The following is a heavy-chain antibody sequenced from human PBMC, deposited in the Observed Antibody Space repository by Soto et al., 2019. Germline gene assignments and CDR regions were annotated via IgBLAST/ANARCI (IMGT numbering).Heavy chain of an antibody. CDR3: ARGGPFWSGYYGRYYGMDV. D-gene: IGHD3-3*01. J-gene: IGHJ6*01. V-gene: IGHV4-59*01. Sequence: LSETLSLTCTVSGGSISSYYWSWIRQPPGKGLEWIGYIHYSGSTNYNPSLKSRVTISVDTSKNQFSLKLNSVTAADTAVYYCARGGPFWSGYYGRYYGMDVWGQGNPVT. CDR2: IHYSGST. CDR1: GGSISSYY.